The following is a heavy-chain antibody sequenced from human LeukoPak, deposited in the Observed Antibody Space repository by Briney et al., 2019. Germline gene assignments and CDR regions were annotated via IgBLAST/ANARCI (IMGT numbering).Heavy chain of an antibody. CDR1: GYTFTDYY. D-gene: IGHD1-26*01. J-gene: IGHJ5*02. CDR3: ARGIVGATTGLLDP. Sequence: ASVKVSCKASGYTFTDYYMHWVRQAPGQGLEWMGWINPSSGGTNYAQKFQGRVTVTRDTSISTAYMDLSRLRSDDTAVYYCARGIVGATTGLLDPWGQGTLVTVSS. CDR2: INPSSGGT. V-gene: IGHV1-2*02.